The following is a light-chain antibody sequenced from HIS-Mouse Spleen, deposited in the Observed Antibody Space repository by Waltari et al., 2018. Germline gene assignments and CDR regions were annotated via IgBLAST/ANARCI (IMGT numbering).Light chain of an antibody. CDR1: SSDVGCYNY. Sequence: QSALTQPRPVSGSPGQSVTISCTGTSSDVGCYNYSAWYQQHPGKAPKRMIYDVSKRPSGVPDRFSGSKSGNTASLTISGLQAEDEADYYCCSYAGSYTVVFGGGTKLTVL. J-gene: IGLJ2*01. CDR2: DVS. CDR3: CSYAGSYTVV. V-gene: IGLV2-11*01.